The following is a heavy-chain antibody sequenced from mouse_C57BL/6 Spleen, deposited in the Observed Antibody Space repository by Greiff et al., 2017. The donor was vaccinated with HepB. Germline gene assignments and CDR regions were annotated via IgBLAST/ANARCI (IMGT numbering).Heavy chain of an antibody. J-gene: IGHJ4*01. V-gene: IGHV2-4*01. CDR3: AKIYYDYDGPNYYAMDY. Sequence: VQLQQSGPGLVQPSQSLSITCTVSGFSLTSYGVHWVRQPPGKGLEWLGVIWSGGSTDYNAAFISRLSISKDNSKSQVFFKMNSLQADDTAIYYCAKIYYDYDGPNYYAMDYWGQGTSVTVSS. D-gene: IGHD2-4*01. CDR1: GFSLTSYG. CDR2: IWSGGST.